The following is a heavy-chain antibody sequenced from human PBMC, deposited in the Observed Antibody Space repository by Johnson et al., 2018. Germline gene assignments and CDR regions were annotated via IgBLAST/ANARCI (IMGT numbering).Heavy chain of an antibody. V-gene: IGHV4-59*01. Sequence: QVQLQESGPGLVKPSENLSLTCTVSGGSISQNYWSWIRQPPGKELAWIGYIYSSGSTNYNTSLKSRVTISIDTSKNQFSLKLSSGTPADTAVYYCARDRIVGSESFDTWGQGTMVTVSA. D-gene: IGHD3-22*01. CDR2: IYSSGST. CDR3: ARDRIVGSESFDT. CDR1: GGSISQNY. J-gene: IGHJ3*02.